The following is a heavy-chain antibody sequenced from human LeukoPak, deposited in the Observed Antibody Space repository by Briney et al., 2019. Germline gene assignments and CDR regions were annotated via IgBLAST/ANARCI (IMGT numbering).Heavy chain of an antibody. J-gene: IGHJ4*02. D-gene: IGHD3-10*01. Sequence: GRSLRLSCAASGFTFSSYAMHWVRQAPGKGLEWVAVISYDGSNKYYADSVKGRFTISRDNTKNTLYLQMNSLRAEDTAVYYCARRRGITTLDYWGQGTLVTVSS. V-gene: IGHV3-30*04. CDR1: GFTFSSYA. CDR3: ARRRGITTLDY. CDR2: ISYDGSNK.